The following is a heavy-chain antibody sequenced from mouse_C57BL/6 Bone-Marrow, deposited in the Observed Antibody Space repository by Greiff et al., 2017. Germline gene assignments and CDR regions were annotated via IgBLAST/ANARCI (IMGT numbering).Heavy chain of an antibody. CDR2: IYWDDDK. D-gene: IGHD1-1*01. CDR1: GFSLSTSGMG. J-gene: IGHJ2*01. V-gene: IGHV8-12*01. Sequence: QVTLKECGPGILQSSQTLSLTCSFSGFSLSTSGMGVSWIRQPSGKGLEWLAHIYWDDDKRYNPSLKSRLTISKDTSRNQVFLTITSVDTADTATYYCARSPLLLRYYFDYWGQGTTLTVSS. CDR3: ARSPLLLRYYFDY.